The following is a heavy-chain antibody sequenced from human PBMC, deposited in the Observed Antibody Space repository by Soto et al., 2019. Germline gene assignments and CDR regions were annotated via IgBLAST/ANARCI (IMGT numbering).Heavy chain of an antibody. V-gene: IGHV3-23*01. D-gene: IGHD5-18*01. CDR3: AKGDTAMVDTPYFDY. CDR1: GFTFSSYA. J-gene: IGHJ4*02. Sequence: PGGSLRLSCAASGFTFSSYAMSWVRQAPGKGLEWVSAISGSGGSTYYADSVKGRFTISRDNSKNTLYLQMNSLRAEDTAVYYCAKGDTAMVDTPYFDYWGQGTLVTVSS. CDR2: ISGSGGST.